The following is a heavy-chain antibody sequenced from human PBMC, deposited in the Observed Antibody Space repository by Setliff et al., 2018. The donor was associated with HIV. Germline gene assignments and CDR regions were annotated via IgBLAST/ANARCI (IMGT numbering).Heavy chain of an antibody. J-gene: IGHJ4*02. V-gene: IGHV1-2*02. CDR2: IYPNTGAT. CDR3: TRSTTAD. CDR1: GYTFIDYY. D-gene: IGHD4-17*01. Sequence: GASVKVSCKTSGYTFIDYYIHWVRQAPGQGPEWMGYIYPNTGATSYAQKFQGRVTMTRDTSIRTAYMELRMLTSDDTAIYYCTRSTTADWGQGTMVTVSS.